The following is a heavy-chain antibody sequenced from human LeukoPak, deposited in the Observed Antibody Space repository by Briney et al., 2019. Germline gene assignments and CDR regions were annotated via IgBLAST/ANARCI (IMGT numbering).Heavy chain of an antibody. D-gene: IGHD2-15*01. CDR1: GFSFSSYG. CDR2: IRYDGSNK. V-gene: IGHV3-30*02. CDR3: AKDHRYCSGGSCYGADS. J-gene: IGHJ5*01. Sequence: PGGSLSLFCAASGFSFSSYGMNWVRQAPGKGLEWVAFIRYDGSNKYYADSVKGRFTISRDDSKNTLYLQMNSLRAEDTAVYYCAKDHRYCSGGSCYGADSWGQGTLVTVSS.